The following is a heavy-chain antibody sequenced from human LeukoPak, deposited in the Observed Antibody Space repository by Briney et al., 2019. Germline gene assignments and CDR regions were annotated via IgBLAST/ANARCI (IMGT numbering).Heavy chain of an antibody. D-gene: IGHD4-17*01. V-gene: IGHV3-23*01. Sequence: GGSLRLSCAASGFTFSSYAMSWVGQAPGKGLEWVSAISGSGGSTYYADSLKGRFTISRDNSKNTLYLQMNSRRAEDTAVYYCAKHFDYGDYASIDYWGQGTLVTVSS. J-gene: IGHJ4*02. CDR1: GFTFSSYA. CDR3: AKHFDYGDYASIDY. CDR2: ISGSGGST.